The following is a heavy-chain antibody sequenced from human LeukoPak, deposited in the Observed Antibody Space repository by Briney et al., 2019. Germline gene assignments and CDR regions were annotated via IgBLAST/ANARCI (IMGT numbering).Heavy chain of an antibody. CDR2: IYHSGRT. CDR1: GNSISSGYY. V-gene: IGHV4-38-2*02. CDR3: ARQKYYYGSGSYFGINWFDP. D-gene: IGHD3-10*01. J-gene: IGHJ5*02. Sequence: SETLSLTCTVSGNSISSGYYWGWIRQPPGKGLEWIGSIYHSGRTYYNPSLKSRVTISVDTSKNQFSLKLSSVTAADTAVYYCARQKYYYGSGSYFGINWFDPWGQGTLVTVSS.